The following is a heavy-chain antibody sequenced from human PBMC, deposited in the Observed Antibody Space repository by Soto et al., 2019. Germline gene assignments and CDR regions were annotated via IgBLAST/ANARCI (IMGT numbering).Heavy chain of an antibody. CDR1: GYTFSNYD. J-gene: IGHJ4*02. V-gene: IGHV1-8*01. D-gene: IGHD3-10*01. CDR3: AKVSRKGSAIDFDY. Sequence: QVQLVQSGAELKKPGASVKVSCKASGYTFSNYDMNWVRQATGQGREWIGWVNPNNGDTGYAQMFQGRVTLTTDISTTTAYMELTSLRSEDTAIYYCAKVSRKGSAIDFDYWGQGTLITVSS. CDR2: VNPNNGDT.